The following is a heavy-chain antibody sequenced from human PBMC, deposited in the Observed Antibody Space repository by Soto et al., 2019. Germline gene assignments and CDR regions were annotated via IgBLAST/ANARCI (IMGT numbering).Heavy chain of an antibody. CDR2: ISSSSSYI. D-gene: IGHD6-6*01. Sequence: GGSLRLSCAASGFTFSSYSMNWVRQAPGKGLEWVSSISSSSSYIYYADSVKGRFTISRDNAKNSLYLQMNSLRAEDTAVYYCASASGKQLVRGWFDPWGQGTLGTVSS. CDR3: ASASGKQLVRGWFDP. V-gene: IGHV3-21*01. CDR1: GFTFSSYS. J-gene: IGHJ5*02.